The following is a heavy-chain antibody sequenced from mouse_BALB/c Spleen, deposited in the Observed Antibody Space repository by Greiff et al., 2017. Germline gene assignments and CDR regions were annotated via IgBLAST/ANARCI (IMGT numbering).Heavy chain of an antibody. CDR1: GYSFTGYY. V-gene: IGHV1-31*01. CDR3: ARTDPLPYYFDY. CDR2: INPYNGAT. J-gene: IGHJ2*01. Sequence: VQLQQSGPELVKPGASVKISCKASGYSFTGYYMHWVKQSHVKSLEWIGRINPYNGATSYNQNFKDKASLTVDKSSSTAYMELHSLTSEDSAVYYCARTDPLPYYFDYWGQGTTLTVSS.